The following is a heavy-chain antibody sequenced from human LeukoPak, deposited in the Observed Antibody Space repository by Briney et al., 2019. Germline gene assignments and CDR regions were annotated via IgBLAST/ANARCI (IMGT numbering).Heavy chain of an antibody. J-gene: IGHJ6*02. V-gene: IGHV3-48*02. CDR2: ISSSSRLI. CDR3: GRVVRWSGYGGNSDGMDV. CDR1: RFTFSGYT. D-gene: IGHD4-23*01. Sequence: RGSPRLSRAASRFTFSGYTMSCVRQAPEKGREWVSYISSSSRLIYHADSVKGRFTVSRDNAQNSLYLQMNSLRDEDTAVYYCGRVVRWSGYGGNSDGMDVWGQGTTVTVSS.